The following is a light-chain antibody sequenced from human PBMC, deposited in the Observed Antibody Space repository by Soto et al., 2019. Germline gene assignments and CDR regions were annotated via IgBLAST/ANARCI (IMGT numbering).Light chain of an antibody. CDR1: TGEVTGAYF. CDR3: LLYYGYPLGL. V-gene: IGLV7-43*01. Sequence: QAVVTQESSLTVSPGETVTLTCASSTGEVTGAYFAGWFQQNPGQAPRALIYSTTNRHSGTPARFSGSLLGGKAALTLSDVQPEDEAVYYCLLYYGYPLGLFGGGTKVTVL. J-gene: IGLJ3*02. CDR2: STT.